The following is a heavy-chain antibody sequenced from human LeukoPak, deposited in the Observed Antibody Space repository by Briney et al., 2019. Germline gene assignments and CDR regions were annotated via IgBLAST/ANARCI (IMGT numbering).Heavy chain of an antibody. D-gene: IGHD4-23*01. J-gene: IGHJ4*02. CDR1: GYTFTGYY. CDR2: INPNSGGT. CDR3: ARDRWELSTLYYFDY. Sequence: ASVKVSCKASGYTFTGYYMHWVRQAPGQGLEWMGWINPNSGGTNYAQKFQGRVTTTRDTSISTAYMELSRLRSDDTAVYYCARDRWELSTLYYFDYWGQGTLVTVSS. V-gene: IGHV1-2*02.